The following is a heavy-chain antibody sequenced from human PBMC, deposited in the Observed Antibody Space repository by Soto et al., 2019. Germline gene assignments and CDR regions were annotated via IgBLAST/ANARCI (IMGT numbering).Heavy chain of an antibody. Sequence: ASVKVSCKASGYTFTGYYMHWVRQAPGQGLEWMGWINPNSGGTNYAQKFQGRVTMTRDTSISTAYMELSRLRSDDTAVYYCARDRVGATPYYGMDVWGQGPTVTVSS. V-gene: IGHV1-2*02. CDR3: ARDRVGATPYYGMDV. J-gene: IGHJ6*02. CDR1: GYTFTGYY. D-gene: IGHD1-26*01. CDR2: INPNSGGT.